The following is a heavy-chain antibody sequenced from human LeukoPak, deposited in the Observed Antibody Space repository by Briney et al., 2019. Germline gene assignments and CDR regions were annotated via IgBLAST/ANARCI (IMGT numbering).Heavy chain of an antibody. D-gene: IGHD2-15*01. J-gene: IGHJ5*02. CDR3: ATTCSGGSCYSPPRWFDP. Sequence: ASVKVSCKASGGTFSSYAISWVRQAPGQGLEWMGGIIPIFGTANYAQKFQGRVTITTDGSTSTAYMELSSLRSEDTAVYYCATTCSGGSCYSPPRWFDPWGQGTLVTVSS. CDR1: GGTFSSYA. CDR2: IIPIFGTA. V-gene: IGHV1-69*05.